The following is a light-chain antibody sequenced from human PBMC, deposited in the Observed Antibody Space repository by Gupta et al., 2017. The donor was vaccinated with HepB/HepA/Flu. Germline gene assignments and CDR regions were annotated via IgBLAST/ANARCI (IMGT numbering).Light chain of an antibody. V-gene: IGKV2-24*01. CDR1: QSLVQRNGNTY. Sequence: VMTQTPLSLPVTLGQPASISCRSSQSLVQRNGNTYLSWLHQRPGQPPRLLIYRVSNRGSGVPDRFSGSGAGTDFTLKISRGEAEDVGVYYCRQGTHSPWTFGQGTKVDIK. J-gene: IGKJ1*01. CDR3: RQGTHSPWT. CDR2: RVS.